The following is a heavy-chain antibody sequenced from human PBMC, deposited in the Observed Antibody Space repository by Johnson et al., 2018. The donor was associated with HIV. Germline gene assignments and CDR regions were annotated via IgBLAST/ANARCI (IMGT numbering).Heavy chain of an antibody. CDR2: INVDGREK. J-gene: IGHJ3*02. CDR3: AREDCSSTRCSDWDSAFDI. Sequence: EVQLVESGGGLVQPGGSLRLSCTASGFTFSDFRMSWVRQAPGRGLEWVANINVDGREKYYVDSVEGRFTISRDNAKNSLFLQMNSLIAGDTAVYYCAREDCSSTRCSDWDSAFDIWGQGTMVTVSS. V-gene: IGHV3-7*01. CDR1: GFTFSDFR. D-gene: IGHD2-2*01.